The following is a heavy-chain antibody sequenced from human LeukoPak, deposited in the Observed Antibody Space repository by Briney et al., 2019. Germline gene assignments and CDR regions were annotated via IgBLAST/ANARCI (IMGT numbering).Heavy chain of an antibody. CDR2: IYYSGST. CDR1: GGSISSSSYY. J-gene: IGHJ4*02. Sequence: PSETLSLTCNVSGGSISSSSYYGGWIRQPPGKGLEWIGSIYYSGSTYYNPSLKSRVTISVDTSNNQFSLKLTSVTAADTAVYYCARAQSRGYTYGPFDYWGQGTLVTVSS. CDR3: ARAQSRGYTYGPFDY. D-gene: IGHD5-18*01. V-gene: IGHV4-39*07.